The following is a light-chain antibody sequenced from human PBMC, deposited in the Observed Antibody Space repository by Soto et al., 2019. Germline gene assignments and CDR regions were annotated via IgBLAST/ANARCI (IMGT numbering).Light chain of an antibody. J-gene: IGKJ1*01. V-gene: IGKV3-20*01. CDR2: GAS. CDR1: KSVSSSY. CDR3: QQNYSRPPT. Sequence: TQSRITXSLSVGERAPLPCRDTKSVSSSYLAWYQQKPRQAXRXXXYGASTRATGIPHRFRGSGSGKEFTLTISRLEPEDFATYYCQQNYSRPPTFGDGPEVDI.